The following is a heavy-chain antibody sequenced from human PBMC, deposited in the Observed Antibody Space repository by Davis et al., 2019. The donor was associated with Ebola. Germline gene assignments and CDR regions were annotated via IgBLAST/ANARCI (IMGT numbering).Heavy chain of an antibody. CDR3: ARDRGSPLRTRGHDY. Sequence: GESLKISCAASGFTFSSYGMHWVRQAPGKGLEWVAVIWYDGSNKYYADSVKGRFTISRDNAKNSLYPQMNSLRAEDTAVYYCARDRGSPLRTRGHDYWGQGTLVTVSS. D-gene: IGHD3-16*01. CDR2: IWYDGSNK. CDR1: GFTFSSYG. V-gene: IGHV3-33*01. J-gene: IGHJ4*02.